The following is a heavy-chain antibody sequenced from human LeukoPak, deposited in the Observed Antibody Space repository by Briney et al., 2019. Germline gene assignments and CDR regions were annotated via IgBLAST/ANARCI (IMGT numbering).Heavy chain of an antibody. CDR3: ARMHRSSGWYFDL. Sequence: SETLSLTCAVSGGSISSSNWWSWVRQPPGKGLEWIGEIYHSGSTNYNPSLKSRVTISVDKSKNQFSLKLSSVTAADTAVYYCARMHRSSGWYFDLWGRGTLVTVSS. CDR1: GGSISSSNW. V-gene: IGHV4-4*02. D-gene: IGHD6-19*01. J-gene: IGHJ2*01. CDR2: IYHSGST.